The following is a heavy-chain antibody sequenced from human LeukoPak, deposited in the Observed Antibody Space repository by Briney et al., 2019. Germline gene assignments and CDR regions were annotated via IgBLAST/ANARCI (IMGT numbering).Heavy chain of an antibody. Sequence: GGSLRLSCAASGFTFDDYAMHWVRQAPGKGLEWVSGISWNSGSIGYADSVKGRFTISRDNAKNSLYLQMNSLRAEDTALYYCAKDEDSSGWYPRDWGQGTLVTVSS. D-gene: IGHD6-19*01. CDR2: ISWNSGSI. V-gene: IGHV3-9*01. J-gene: IGHJ4*02. CDR3: AKDEDSSGWYPRD. CDR1: GFTFDDYA.